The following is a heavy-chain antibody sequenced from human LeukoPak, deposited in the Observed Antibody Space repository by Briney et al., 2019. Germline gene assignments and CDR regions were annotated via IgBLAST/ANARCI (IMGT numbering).Heavy chain of an antibody. CDR3: AKDRVATVRYYFDY. CDR1: GFTFSSYS. V-gene: IGHV3-30*02. CDR2: IRYDGSNK. D-gene: IGHD5-12*01. J-gene: IGHJ4*02. Sequence: GGSLRLSCAASGFTFSSYSMNWVRQAPGKGLEWVTFIRYDGSNKYYADSVKGRFTIYRDNSKSTLYLQMNSLRAEDTAVYYCAKDRVATVRYYFDYWGQGTLVTVSS.